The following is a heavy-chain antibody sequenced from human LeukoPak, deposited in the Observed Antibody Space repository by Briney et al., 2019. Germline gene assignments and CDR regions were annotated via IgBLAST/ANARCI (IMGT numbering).Heavy chain of an antibody. CDR2: IKRDGSEK. J-gene: IGHJ4*02. V-gene: IGHV3-7*01. D-gene: IGHD2-15*01. CDR1: GFTFSSYW. Sequence: PGGSLRLSCAASGFTFSSYWMSWVRQAPGKGLEWVANIKRDGSEKYYVDSVKGRFTISRDNAKNSLYLQMNSLRAEDTAVYYCARDSYCSGGSCYPSVPYYFDYWGQGTLVTVSS. CDR3: ARDSYCSGGSCYPSVPYYFDY.